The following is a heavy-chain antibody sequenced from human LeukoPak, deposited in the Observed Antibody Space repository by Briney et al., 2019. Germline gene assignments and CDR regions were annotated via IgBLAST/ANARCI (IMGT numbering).Heavy chain of an antibody. CDR3: AKDTVPLRNDAFDI. D-gene: IGHD4-11*01. Sequence: PGGSLRLSCAASGFTFSNSSVNWVRQSPGKGLEWISYISFSNTTIYYADSVKGRFTISRDNAKNSLYLQMNSLRAEDTALYYCAKDTVPLRNDAFDIWGQGTMVTVSS. J-gene: IGHJ3*02. CDR1: GFTFSNSS. V-gene: IGHV3-48*04. CDR2: ISFSNTTI.